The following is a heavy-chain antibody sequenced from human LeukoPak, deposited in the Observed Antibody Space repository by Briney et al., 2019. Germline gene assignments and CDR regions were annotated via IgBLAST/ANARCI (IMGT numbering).Heavy chain of an antibody. V-gene: IGHV4-4*02. CDR1: GGSISSSNW. CDR3: ARDLGYSYATYNWFDP. D-gene: IGHD5-18*01. J-gene: IGHJ5*02. CDR2: IYHSGST. Sequence: SGTLSLTCVVSGGSISSSNWWSWVRQPPGKGLEWIGEIYHSGSTNYNPSLKSRVTISVDKSKNQFSLKLSSVTAADTAVYYCARDLGYSYATYNWFDPWGQGTLVTVSS.